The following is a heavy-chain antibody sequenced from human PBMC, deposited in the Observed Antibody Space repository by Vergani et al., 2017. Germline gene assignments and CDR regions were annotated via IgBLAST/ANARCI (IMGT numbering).Heavy chain of an antibody. CDR2: ISSDGSNK. CDR3: ARCPRYQLLSVWFDP. D-gene: IGHD2-2*01. V-gene: IGHV3-30-3*01. J-gene: IGHJ5*02. Sequence: QVQLVESGGGVVQPGRSLRLSCAASGFTLSSYAMHWVRQAPGKGLEWVAVISSDGSNKYYADSVKGRFTISRDNSKNTLYLQMNSLRAEDTAVYYCARCPRYQLLSVWFDPWGQGTLVTVSS. CDR1: GFTLSSYA.